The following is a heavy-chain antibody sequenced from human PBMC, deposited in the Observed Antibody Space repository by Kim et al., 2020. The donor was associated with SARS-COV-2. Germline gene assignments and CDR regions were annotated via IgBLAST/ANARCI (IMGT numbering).Heavy chain of an antibody. CDR3: ARGHSIGNSNPYYFDY. J-gene: IGHJ4*02. D-gene: IGHD3-22*01. V-gene: IGHV1-46*03. Sequence: ASVKVSCKGSGYTFTSYYMHWVRQAPGQGLEWMGIINPSGGSTIYAQKFQGRVTMTRDTSTSTVYMDLSSLRSEDTAIYYCARGHSIGNSNPYYFDYWGQGTLVTVSS. CDR1: GYTFTSYY. CDR2: INPSGGST.